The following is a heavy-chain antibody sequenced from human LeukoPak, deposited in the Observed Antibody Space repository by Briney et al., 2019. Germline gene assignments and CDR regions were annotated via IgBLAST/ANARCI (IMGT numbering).Heavy chain of an antibody. J-gene: IGHJ5*02. D-gene: IGHD2-15*01. Sequence: PWETLTLTCAVYGGSFSSYYWSWIRQPPGKGLEWIGEINHSGSTNYNPFLTSRVTIAVDTSTNQFSLMLSSVTAADTAVYYCARRSYEGGYCSGGRCYSNSWFDPWGHGTLVTVSS. V-gene: IGHV4-34*01. CDR3: ARRSYEGGYCSGGRCYSNSWFDP. CDR1: GGSFSSYY. CDR2: INHSGST.